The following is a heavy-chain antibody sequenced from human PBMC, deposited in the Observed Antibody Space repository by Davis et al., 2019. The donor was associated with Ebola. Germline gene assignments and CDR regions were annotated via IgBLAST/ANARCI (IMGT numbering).Heavy chain of an antibody. CDR2: INPNSGGT. CDR1: GYTFTGYY. D-gene: IGHD1/OR15-1a*01. J-gene: IGHJ6*02. V-gene: IGHV1-2*02. Sequence: ASVKVSCKASGYTFTGYYMHWVRQAPGQGLEWMGWINPNSGGTNYAQKFQGRVTMTRDTSISTAYMELSRLRSDDTAVYYCARPPPNWNKRGGPTAYGMDVWGQGTTVTVSS. CDR3: ARPPPNWNKRGGPTAYGMDV.